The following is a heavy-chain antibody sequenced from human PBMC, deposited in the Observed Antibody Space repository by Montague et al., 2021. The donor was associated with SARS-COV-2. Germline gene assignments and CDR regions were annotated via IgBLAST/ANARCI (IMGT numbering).Heavy chain of an antibody. D-gene: IGHD3-22*01. CDR2: IYYSGST. V-gene: IGHV4-59*01. J-gene: IGHJ6*02. Sequence: ETLSLTCTVSGGSISSYYWSWIRQPPGKGLEWIGYIYYSGSTNYXPSLKSRVTMSVDTSKNQFSLKLSSVTAADTAVYYCASYYYDSSGYHYGMDVWGQGTTVTVSS. CDR1: GGSISSYY. CDR3: ASYYYDSSGYHYGMDV.